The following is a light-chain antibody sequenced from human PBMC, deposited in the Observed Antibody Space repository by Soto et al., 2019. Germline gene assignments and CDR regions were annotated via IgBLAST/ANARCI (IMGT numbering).Light chain of an antibody. CDR1: QNIRGNE. CDR2: GGS. Sequence: EVVLTQSPGALSLSPGEGVTLSCRASQNIRGNELAWYRQKRGQAPRLLIYGGSSRAEGIPDRFSGRGTGTNFTLTISRLEPEDSAVYYCQDYGTSHPWTSGQGTKLEIK. V-gene: IGKV3-20*01. J-gene: IGKJ1*01. CDR3: QDYGTSHPWT.